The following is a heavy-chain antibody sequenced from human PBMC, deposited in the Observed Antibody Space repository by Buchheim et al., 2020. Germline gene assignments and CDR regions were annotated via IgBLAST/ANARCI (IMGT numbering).Heavy chain of an antibody. V-gene: IGHV3-48*01. CDR3: ARDPIVVVPAAMRKYYYYGMDV. CDR1: GFTFSSYS. Sequence: EVQLVESGGGLVQPGGSLRLSCAASGFTFSSYSMNWVRQAPGKGLEWVSYISSSSSTIYYADSVKGRFTISRDSAKNSLYLQMNSLRAEDTAVYYCARDPIVVVPAAMRKYYYYGMDVWGQGTT. D-gene: IGHD2-2*01. CDR2: ISSSSSTI. J-gene: IGHJ6*02.